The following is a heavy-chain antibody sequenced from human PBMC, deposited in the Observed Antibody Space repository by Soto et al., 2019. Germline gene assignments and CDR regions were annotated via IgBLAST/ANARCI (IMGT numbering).Heavy chain of an antibody. CDR3: AKGSDFHYYYYGMDV. Sequence: GVSLRLSCAASGFTFSSYAMSWVRQAPGKGLEWVSAISGSGGSTYYADSVKGRFTISRDNSKNTLYLQMNSLRAEDTAVYYCAKGSDFHYYYYGMDVWGQGTTVTVSS. D-gene: IGHD3-3*01. CDR2: ISGSGGST. V-gene: IGHV3-23*01. J-gene: IGHJ6*02. CDR1: GFTFSSYA.